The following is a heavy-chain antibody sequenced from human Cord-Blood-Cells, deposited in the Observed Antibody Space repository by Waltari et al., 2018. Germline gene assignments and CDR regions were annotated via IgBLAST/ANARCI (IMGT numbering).Heavy chain of an antibody. CDR1: GFTFSSYE. J-gene: IGHJ6*02. Sequence: EVQLVESGGGLVQPGGSLRLSCAASGFTFSSYEMNWVRQAPGKGLGWVSYISSSGSTIYYADSVKGRFTISRDNAKNSLYLQMKSLRAEDTAVYYCARATSSGWYYYYGMDVWGQGTTVTVSS. D-gene: IGHD6-25*01. CDR3: ARATSSGWYYYYGMDV. CDR2: ISSSGSTI. V-gene: IGHV3-48*03.